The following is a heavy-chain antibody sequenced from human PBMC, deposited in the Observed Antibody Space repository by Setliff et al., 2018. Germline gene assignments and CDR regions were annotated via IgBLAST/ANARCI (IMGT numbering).Heavy chain of an antibody. CDR2: IHFSGTT. D-gene: IGHD5-18*01. CDR1: GISIRTSSDY. J-gene: IGHJ4*02. Sequence: TLSLTGDVSGISIRTSSDYWTWIRQPAGKGLEWIGRIHFSGTTNYKPSLRSRATISLDMSKNKLSLRLTSVTAADTAIYYCARDMGYRDHWGQGALVTVSS. V-gene: IGHV4-61*02. CDR3: ARDMGYRDH.